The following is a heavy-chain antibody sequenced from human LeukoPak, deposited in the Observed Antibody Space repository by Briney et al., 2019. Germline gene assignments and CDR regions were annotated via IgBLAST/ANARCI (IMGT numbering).Heavy chain of an antibody. CDR2: VNRDGSET. V-gene: IGHV3-7*03. CDR3: ARNNGMDV. J-gene: IGHJ6*02. CDR1: GFALSSHW. Sequence: GGSLRLSCAASGFALSSHWMTWVRQVPGRGPEWVANVNRDGSETYYLDSVKGRFTISKDNAKNSLYLETNSLRAEDTALYHCARNNGMDVWGQGTTVIVSS.